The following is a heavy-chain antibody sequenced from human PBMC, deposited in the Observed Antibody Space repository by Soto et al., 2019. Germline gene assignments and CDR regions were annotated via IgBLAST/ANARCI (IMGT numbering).Heavy chain of an antibody. J-gene: IGHJ4*02. CDR2: IWYDGSNK. D-gene: IGHD6-13*01. CDR1: GFTFSSYG. Sequence: GGSLRLSCAASGFTFSSYGMHWVRQAPGKGLEWVAVIWYDGSNKYYADSVKGRFTISRDNSKNTLYLQMNSLRAEDTAVYYCARVGSSWCFDFWGQGTLVTVSS. V-gene: IGHV3-33*01. CDR3: ARVGSSWCFDF.